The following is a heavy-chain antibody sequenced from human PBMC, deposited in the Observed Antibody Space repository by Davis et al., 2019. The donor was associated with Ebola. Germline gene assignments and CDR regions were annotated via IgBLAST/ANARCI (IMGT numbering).Heavy chain of an antibody. CDR3: AKDIGLGYCSGGSCYVLDV. D-gene: IGHD2-15*01. Sequence: GESLKISCAASGFTFSSYGMHWVRQAPGKGLEWVAVISYDGSNKYYVDSVKGRFTISRDNSKNTLYLQMNSLRAEDTALYYCAKDIGLGYCSGGSCYVLDVWGKGTTVTVSS. J-gene: IGHJ6*04. V-gene: IGHV3-30*18. CDR1: GFTFSSYG. CDR2: ISYDGSNK.